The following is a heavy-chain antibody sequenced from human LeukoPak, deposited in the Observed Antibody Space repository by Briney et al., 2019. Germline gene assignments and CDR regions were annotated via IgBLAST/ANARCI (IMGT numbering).Heavy chain of an antibody. Sequence: GGSLRLSCAASGFTFSSYGMHWVRQAPGKGLEWVAVIWYDGSNKYYADSVKGRFTISRDNSKNTLYLQMNSLRAEDTAVYYCAREGVGATLGYWGQGTLVTVSS. V-gene: IGHV3-33*01. J-gene: IGHJ4*02. CDR1: GFTFSSYG. D-gene: IGHD1-26*01. CDR3: AREGVGATLGY. CDR2: IWYDGSNK.